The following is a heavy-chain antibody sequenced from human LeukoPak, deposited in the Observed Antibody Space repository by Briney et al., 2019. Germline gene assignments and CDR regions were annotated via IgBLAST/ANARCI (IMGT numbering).Heavy chain of an antibody. CDR3: AKGGTSSCYGESDY. CDR1: GFTFSSYG. Sequence: GRSLRLSCAASGFTFSSYGMHWVRQAPGKGLEWVAVISYDGSNKYYADSVKGRFTISRDNSKNTLYLQMNSLRAEDTAVYYCAKGGTSSCYGESDYWGQGTLVTVSS. D-gene: IGHD2-2*01. V-gene: IGHV3-30*18. CDR2: ISYDGSNK. J-gene: IGHJ4*02.